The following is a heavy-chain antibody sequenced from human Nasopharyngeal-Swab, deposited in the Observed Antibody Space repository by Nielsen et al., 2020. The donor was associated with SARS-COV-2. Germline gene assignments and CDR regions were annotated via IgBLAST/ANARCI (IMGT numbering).Heavy chain of an antibody. CDR3: ARDQTFFVAAAGTLLPYYYYYYYMDV. J-gene: IGHJ6*03. CDR2: IKQDGSEK. CDR1: GFTLSSNW. Sequence: GESLKISCGASGFTLSSNWMSWVRQAPGKGLEWVANIKQDGSEKNYVDSVKGQFTISRDNAKNSLYLQMNSLRAEDTAVYYCARDQTFFVAAAGTLLPYYYYYYYMDVWGKGTTVTVSS. V-gene: IGHV3-7*01. D-gene: IGHD6-13*01.